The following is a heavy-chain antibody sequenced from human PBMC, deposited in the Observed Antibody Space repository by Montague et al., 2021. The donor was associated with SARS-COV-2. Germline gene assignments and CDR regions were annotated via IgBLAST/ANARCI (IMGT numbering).Heavy chain of an antibody. J-gene: IGHJ5*02. CDR1: GGSISDNNW. Sequence: SETLSLTCGVSGGSISDNNWWSWVRQSPETGLEWIGEISLGGHTDYNPSLKSRVTISLDKSKNQFSLKLTSVTAADTAVYYCARDIWEPEARSRGWFDPWGQGILVTVPS. V-gene: IGHV4-4*02. CDR2: ISLGGHT. CDR3: ARDIWEPEARSRGWFDP. D-gene: IGHD1-26*01.